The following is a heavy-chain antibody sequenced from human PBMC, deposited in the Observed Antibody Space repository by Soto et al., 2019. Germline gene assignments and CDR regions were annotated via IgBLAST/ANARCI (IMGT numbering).Heavy chain of an antibody. J-gene: IGHJ4*02. CDR3: TKIYGSGSYLPDY. CDR1: GYTFRDFG. V-gene: IGHV3-49*03. D-gene: IGHD3-10*01. Sequence: GGSLRLSCTASGYTFRDFGVSWFRQAPGKGLEWVGFIRSKSYGGAADYAASVTGRFIISRDDSKSIAYLQMNGLKIEDAAVYYCTKIYGSGSYLPDYWGQGTRVTVSA. CDR2: IRSKSYGGAA.